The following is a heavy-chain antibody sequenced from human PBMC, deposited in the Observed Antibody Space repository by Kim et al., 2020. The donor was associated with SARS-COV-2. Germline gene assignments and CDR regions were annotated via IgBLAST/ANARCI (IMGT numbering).Heavy chain of an antibody. Sequence: SVKVSCKASGGTFSSYAISWVRQAPGQGLEWMGGIIPIFGTANYAQKFQGRVTITADESTSTAYMELSSLRSEDTAVYYCARAQRITMVRGVTITGPHDYWGQGTLVTVSS. D-gene: IGHD3-10*01. CDR2: IIPIFGTA. CDR1: GGTFSSYA. V-gene: IGHV1-69*13. J-gene: IGHJ4*02. CDR3: ARAQRITMVRGVTITGPHDY.